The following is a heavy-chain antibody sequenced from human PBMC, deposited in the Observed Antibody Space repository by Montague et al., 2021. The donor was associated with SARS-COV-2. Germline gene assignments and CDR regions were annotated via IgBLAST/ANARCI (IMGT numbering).Heavy chain of an antibody. CDR3: AHIRRMYYFDD. Sequence: PALVKPTQTLTLTCTFSGFSITTSGVGVGWFRQSPGRALEWLALVYWDDDQRYSPSLKNRLTITRGASKNQVVLTLTNMDTVDTATYFCAHIRRMYYFDDWGQGTLVTVSS. D-gene: IGHD2/OR15-2a*01. CDR1: GFSITTSGVG. V-gene: IGHV2-5*02. CDR2: VYWDDDQ. J-gene: IGHJ4*02.